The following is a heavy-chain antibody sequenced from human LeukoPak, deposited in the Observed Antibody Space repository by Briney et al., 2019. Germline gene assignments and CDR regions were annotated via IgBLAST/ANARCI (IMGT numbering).Heavy chain of an antibody. CDR3: ARDLGYCSGGSCYKGHNWFDP. Sequence: PSETLSLTCTVSGGSISSYYWSWIRQPPGKGLEWIGYIYYSGSTNYNPSLKSRVTISVDTSKNQFSLKLSSVTAADTAVYYCARDLGYCSGGSCYKGHNWFDPRGQGTLVTVSS. CDR2: IYYSGST. D-gene: IGHD2-15*01. CDR1: GGSISSYY. J-gene: IGHJ5*02. V-gene: IGHV4-59*01.